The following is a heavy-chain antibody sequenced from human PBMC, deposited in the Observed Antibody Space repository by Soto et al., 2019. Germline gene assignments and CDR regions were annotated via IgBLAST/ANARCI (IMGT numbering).Heavy chain of an antibody. CDR1: GGSFSGYY. CDR2: INHSGST. J-gene: IGHJ3*02. Sequence: SETLSLPCAVYGGSFSGYYWSWIRQPPGKGLEWIGEINHSGSTNYNPSLKSRVTISVDTSKNQFSLKLSSVTAADTAVYYCARVSLLKLDDAFDIWGQGTMVTVSS. CDR3: ARVSLLKLDDAFDI. V-gene: IGHV4-34*01. D-gene: IGHD6-13*01.